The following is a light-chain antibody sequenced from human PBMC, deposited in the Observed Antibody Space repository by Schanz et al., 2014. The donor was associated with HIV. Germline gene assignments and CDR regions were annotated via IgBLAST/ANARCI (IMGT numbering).Light chain of an antibody. CDR1: QTVTSDF. J-gene: IGKJ1*01. V-gene: IGKV3-20*01. Sequence: EIVMTQSPGTLSLSPGERATLSCRASQTVTSDFLAWYQQTPGQAPRLLIYGASSRATGIPDRFSGSGSGTDFTLTISRLEPEDFAVYYCQHYGTSRTFGQGTKVEI. CDR3: QHYGTSRT. CDR2: GAS.